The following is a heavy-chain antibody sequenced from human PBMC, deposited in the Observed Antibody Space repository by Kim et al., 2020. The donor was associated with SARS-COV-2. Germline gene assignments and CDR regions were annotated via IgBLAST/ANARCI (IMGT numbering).Heavy chain of an antibody. Sequence: GGSLRLSCAASGFTFSASAMHWVRQASGKGLEWVGHIRSKANNYATSYAASVTGRFTISRDDSTNTVYLQMDSLKTDDTAVYFCSRHSGKHGDRGFDNWGQGTLVTVSS. J-gene: IGHJ4*02. D-gene: IGHD4-17*01. CDR3: SRHSGKHGDRGFDN. V-gene: IGHV3-73*01. CDR1: GFTFSASA. CDR2: IRSKANNYAT.